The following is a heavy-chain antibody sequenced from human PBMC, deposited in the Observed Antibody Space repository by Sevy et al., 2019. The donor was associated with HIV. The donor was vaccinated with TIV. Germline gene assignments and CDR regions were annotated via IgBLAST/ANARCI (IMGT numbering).Heavy chain of an antibody. V-gene: IGHV3-15*07. Sequence: GGSLRLSCAASGFSFSHAWLHWVRQAPGKGLEWVGRIRSKTDGGTTDYAAPVKGRFSISRDDSKDMLYLQMNSLKTEETAVYYCTTVGDDFWSGYDYWGQGTLVTVSS. J-gene: IGHJ4*02. CDR3: TTVGDDFWSGYDY. CDR2: IRSKTDGGTT. D-gene: IGHD3-3*01. CDR1: GFSFSHAW.